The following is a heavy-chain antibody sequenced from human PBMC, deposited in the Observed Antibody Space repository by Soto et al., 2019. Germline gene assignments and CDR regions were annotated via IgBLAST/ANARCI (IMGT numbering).Heavy chain of an antibody. Sequence: GASVKVSCKASGYTFTSYYMHWVRQAPGQGLEWMGIINPSGGSTRNAQKFQGRVTMTRDTSTSTVYMELSSLRSEDTAVYYCARNYYYSSGYYYVPFDYWGQGTLVTVAS. J-gene: IGHJ4*02. CDR1: GYTFTSYY. CDR3: ARNYYYSSGYYYVPFDY. V-gene: IGHV1-46*01. D-gene: IGHD3-22*01. CDR2: INPSGGST.